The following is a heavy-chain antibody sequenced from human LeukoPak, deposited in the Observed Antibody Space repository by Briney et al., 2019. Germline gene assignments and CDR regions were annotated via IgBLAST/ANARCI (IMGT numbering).Heavy chain of an antibody. V-gene: IGHV5-51*01. D-gene: IGHD5-24*01. CDR1: GYSFTSYW. Sequence: GASLKISCKGSGYSFTSYWIGWGRPMPGKGLEWMGIIYPGDSDTRYSPSFQGQVTISADKSISTAYLQWSSLKASDTAMYYCASSLMATTTTGAFDIWGQGTMVTVSS. CDR3: ASSLMATTTTGAFDI. CDR2: IYPGDSDT. J-gene: IGHJ3*02.